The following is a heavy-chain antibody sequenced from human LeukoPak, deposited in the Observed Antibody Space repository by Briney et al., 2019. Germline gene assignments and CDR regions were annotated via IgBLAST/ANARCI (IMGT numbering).Heavy chain of an antibody. D-gene: IGHD3-10*01. J-gene: IGHJ6*03. CDR3: ARNGLWFGELVYYYYYMDV. CDR2: ISSSGSTI. CDR1: GFTFSDYY. V-gene: IGHV3-11*04. Sequence: PGGSLRLSCAASGFTFSDYYMSWIRQAPGKGLEWVSYISSSGSTIYYADSVKGRFTISRDNAKNPLYLQMNSLRAEDTAVYYCARNGLWFGELVYYYYYMDVWGKGTTVTVSS.